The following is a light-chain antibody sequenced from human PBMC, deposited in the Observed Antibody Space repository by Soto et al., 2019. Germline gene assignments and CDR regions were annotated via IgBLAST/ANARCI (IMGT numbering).Light chain of an antibody. Sequence: DIQMTQAPSTLSASIGDRVIITCRASQSISHWLAWYQQKSGKAPKLLISDASILESGVPSRFSGSTSGTEFTLTISSLQPDDFATYYCQQYHTYRTFGQGTKVDIK. CDR2: DAS. CDR1: QSISHW. J-gene: IGKJ1*01. V-gene: IGKV1-5*01. CDR3: QQYHTYRT.